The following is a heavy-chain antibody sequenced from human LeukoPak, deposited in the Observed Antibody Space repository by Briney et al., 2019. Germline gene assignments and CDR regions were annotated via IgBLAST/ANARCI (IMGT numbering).Heavy chain of an antibody. D-gene: IGHD3-22*01. J-gene: IGHJ4*02. CDR2: INPNSGVT. CDR1: GYTFTRYY. Sequence: GASVKVSCKASGYTFTRYYMHWVRQAPGQGLEWMGWINPNSGVTNYAQKFQGRVTMTSDTSISTAYMELSRLRSDDTALYYCTRGSYYDSSGYSGVRLFDYWGQGTPVTVPS. CDR3: TRGSYYDSSGYSGVRLFDY. V-gene: IGHV1-2*02.